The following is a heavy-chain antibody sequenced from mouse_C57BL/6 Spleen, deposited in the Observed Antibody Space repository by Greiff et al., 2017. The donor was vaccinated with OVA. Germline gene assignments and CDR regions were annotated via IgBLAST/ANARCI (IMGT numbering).Heavy chain of an antibody. CDR2: IYPGNSDT. Sequence: EVQLQQSGTVLARPGASVKMSCKTSGYTFTSYWMHWVKQRPGQGLEWLGAIYPGNSDTRYNQKFKGKAKLTAVTSASTAYMELSSLTNEDSAVYYCTKGIYYDYDDAYWGQGTLVTVSA. D-gene: IGHD2-4*01. CDR3: TKGIYYDYDDAY. V-gene: IGHV1-5*01. CDR1: GYTFTSYW. J-gene: IGHJ3*01.